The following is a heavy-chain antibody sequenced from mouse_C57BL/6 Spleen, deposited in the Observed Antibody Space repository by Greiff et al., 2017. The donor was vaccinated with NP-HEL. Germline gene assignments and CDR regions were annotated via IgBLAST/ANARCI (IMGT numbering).Heavy chain of an antibody. D-gene: IGHD2-4*01. J-gene: IGHJ2*01. V-gene: IGHV1-15*01. CDR3: SGLRRGYYFDY. CDR2: IDPETGGT. CDR1: GYTFTDYE. Sequence: VQLQQSGAELVRPGASVTLSCKASGYTFTDYEMHWVKQTPVHGLEWIGAIDPETGGTAYNQKFKGKAILTADKSSSTAYMELRSLTSEDSAVYYCSGLRRGYYFDYWGQGTTLTVSS.